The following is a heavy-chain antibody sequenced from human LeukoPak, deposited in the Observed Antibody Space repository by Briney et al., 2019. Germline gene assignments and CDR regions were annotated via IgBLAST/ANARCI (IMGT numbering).Heavy chain of an antibody. CDR2: ISGSGGST. CDR1: GFTFSDYY. D-gene: IGHD4-11*01. V-gene: IGHV3-23*01. CDR3: AKDPRRLAEAVTTPYYMDV. J-gene: IGHJ6*03. Sequence: PGGSLRLSCAASGFTFSDYYMSWIRQAPGKGLEWVSAISGSGGSTYYADSVKGRFTISRDNSKNTLYLQMNSLRAEDTAVYYCAKDPRRLAEAVTTPYYMDVWGKGTTVTVSS.